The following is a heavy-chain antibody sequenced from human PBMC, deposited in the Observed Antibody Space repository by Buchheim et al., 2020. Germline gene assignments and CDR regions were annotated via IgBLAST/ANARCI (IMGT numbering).Heavy chain of an antibody. CDR2: MGYSGDSK. D-gene: IGHD5-18*01. J-gene: IGHJ4*02. CDR1: GFTFSNYA. V-gene: IGHV3-23*01. CDR3: VKEALGYSYADY. Sequence: EVQLLESGGGLVQPGGSLRLSCAASGFTFSNYAMNWVRQAPGKGLEWVSAMGYSGDSKYYAESVKGRFTISRDNSQNTLFLQMNSLRAEDTAVYYCVKEALGYSYADYWGQGTL.